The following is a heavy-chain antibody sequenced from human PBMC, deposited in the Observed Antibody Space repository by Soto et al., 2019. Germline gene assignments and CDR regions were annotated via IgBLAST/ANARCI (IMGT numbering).Heavy chain of an antibody. CDR1: GGSISSYY. Sequence: QVQLQESGPGLVKPSETLSLTCTVSGGSISSYYWTWIRQPPGKGLQWIGYIYYTGSTNYNPSLKSRVTISLHTSKNQFSLRLSSVTAADTAVYYCARASEWEVGYWGQGTLVTVSS. CDR3: ARASEWEVGY. D-gene: IGHD1-26*01. CDR2: IYYTGST. J-gene: IGHJ4*02. V-gene: IGHV4-59*08.